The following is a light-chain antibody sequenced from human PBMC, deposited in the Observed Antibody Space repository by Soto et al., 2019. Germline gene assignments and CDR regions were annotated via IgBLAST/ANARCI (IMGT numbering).Light chain of an antibody. J-gene: IGLJ1*01. CDR1: NSEVGSYNL. CDR2: EVS. CDR3: CSYAGSSTSPYV. V-gene: IGLV2-23*02. Sequence: QSVLTQPASVSGSPGQSITLSCTGTNSEVGSYNLVSWYQQHPGKAPKLMIYEVSKRPSGVSNRFSGSKSGNTASLTISGLQAVDEADYYCCSYAGSSTSPYVFGTGTKVTVL.